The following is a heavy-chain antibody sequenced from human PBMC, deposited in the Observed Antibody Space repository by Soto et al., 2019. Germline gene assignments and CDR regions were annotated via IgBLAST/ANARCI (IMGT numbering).Heavy chain of an antibody. D-gene: IGHD2-21*02. Sequence: SETLSLTCTVSGGSISSGDYYWSWIRQPPGKGLEGIGYIYYSGSTYYNPSLKRRVTISVDTSKNQFSLKLSSVTAADTAVYYCARALVVNDCGGHCSIPNNWFDPWGQGTLVTVSS. CDR3: ARALVVNDCGGHCSIPNNWFDP. J-gene: IGHJ5*02. CDR2: IYYSGST. V-gene: IGHV4-30-4*01. CDR1: GGSISSGDYY.